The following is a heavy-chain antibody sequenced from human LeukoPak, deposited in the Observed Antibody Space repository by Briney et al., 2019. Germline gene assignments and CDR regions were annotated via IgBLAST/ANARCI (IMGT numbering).Heavy chain of an antibody. V-gene: IGHV4-30-2*01. CDR1: GGSISSGGYS. Sequence: SETLSLTCTVSGGSISSGGYSWSWIRQPPGKGLEWIGYIYHSGSTYYNPSLKSRVTISVDRSKNQFSLKLSSVTAADTAVYYCARGDGYNYDGFDYWGQGTLVTVSS. CDR3: ARGDGYNYDGFDY. CDR2: IYHSGST. D-gene: IGHD5-24*01. J-gene: IGHJ4*02.